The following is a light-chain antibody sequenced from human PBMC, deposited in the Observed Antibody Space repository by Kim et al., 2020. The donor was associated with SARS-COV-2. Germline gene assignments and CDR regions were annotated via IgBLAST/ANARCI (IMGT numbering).Light chain of an antibody. V-gene: IGKV2-28*01. J-gene: IGKJ1*01. CDR2: LGS. Sequence: DIVMTQSPLSLPVTPGEPASISCRSSQSLLHSNGYNCLDWYLQKPGQSPQLLIYLGSNRASGVPDRFSGSGSGTDFTLKISRVEAEDVGVYYCMQAIQIPWTFGQGTKVDIK. CDR1: QSLLHSNGYNC. CDR3: MQAIQIPWT.